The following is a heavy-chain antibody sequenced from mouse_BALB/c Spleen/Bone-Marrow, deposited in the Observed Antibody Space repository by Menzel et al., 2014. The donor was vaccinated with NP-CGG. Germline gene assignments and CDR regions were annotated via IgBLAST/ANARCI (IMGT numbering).Heavy chain of an antibody. CDR2: INPGSGGT. CDR3: AREQVRFFDV. V-gene: IGHV1-54*01. J-gene: IGHJ1*01. D-gene: IGHD2-14*01. CDR1: GYAFTNYL. Sequence: VQLQQSGAELVRPGTSVKVSCNASGYAFTNYLIEWIKQRPGQGLEWIGVINPGSGGTNYNEKFKGKATLTADKSSFTAYIQLSSLTSDDSAVYFCAREQVRFFDVWGAGTTVTVSS.